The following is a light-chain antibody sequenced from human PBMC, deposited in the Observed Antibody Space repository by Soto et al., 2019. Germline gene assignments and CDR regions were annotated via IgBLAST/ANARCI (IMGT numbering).Light chain of an antibody. V-gene: IGLV2-11*01. CDR2: EVN. CDR1: SSDVGGYNY. Sequence: QSVLTQPRSVSGSPGQSVTISCTGTSSDVGGYNYVSWYQQHPGKAPKVIISEVNKRRSGVPDRFSGSKSGNTASLTISGLQAEDEADYYCCSYAGSPYFFGTGTKVTVL. CDR3: CSYAGSPYF. J-gene: IGLJ1*01.